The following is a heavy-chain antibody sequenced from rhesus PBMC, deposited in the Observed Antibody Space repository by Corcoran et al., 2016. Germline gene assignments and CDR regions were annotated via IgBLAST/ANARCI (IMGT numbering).Heavy chain of an antibody. CDR2: LGGSSGNT. CDR3: VRNPAGGCGSTYCPYYFDY. CDR1: GGSISGYY. Sequence: QVQLQESGPGPVKPSETLSLTCAVSGGSISGYYWNWIRQPPGKGLEWIGYLGGSSGNTLYHPSLKSRVTISTDTSKHQFSLKLTSVTAADTAVYYCVRNPAGGCGSTYCPYYFDYWGQGVLVTVSS. J-gene: IGHJ4*01. V-gene: IGHV4-165*02. D-gene: IGHD2-15*01.